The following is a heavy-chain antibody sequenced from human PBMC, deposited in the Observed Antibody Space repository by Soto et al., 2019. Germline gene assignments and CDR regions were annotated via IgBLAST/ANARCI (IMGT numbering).Heavy chain of an antibody. CDR3: ARNVGYDFWSAYYANWFDP. CDR2: IIPIFGTA. J-gene: IGHJ5*02. D-gene: IGHD3-3*01. Sequence: ASVKVSCKASGGTFSSYAISWVRQAPGQGLEWMGGIIPIFGTANYAQKFQGRVTITADEATGTAYIELSSLRSEDTAVYYCARNVGYDFWSAYYANWFDPWGQGTLVTVSS. CDR1: GGTFSSYA. V-gene: IGHV1-69*13.